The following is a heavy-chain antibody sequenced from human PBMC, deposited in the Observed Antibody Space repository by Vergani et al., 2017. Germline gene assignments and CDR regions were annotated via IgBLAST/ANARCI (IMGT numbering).Heavy chain of an antibody. D-gene: IGHD3-3*01. Sequence: EVQLVQSGAEVKKPGESLKISCKVSGYSFRSYWIAWVRQMPGNGLEWMGIIYPADSDTRYNPSFQGQVTISADKSINTSYLQWNSLKASDTAIYYCARYPDSFDYWGQGTLVTVSS. CDR1: GYSFRSYW. CDR3: ARYPDSFDY. J-gene: IGHJ4*02. CDR2: IYPADSDT. V-gene: IGHV5-51*01.